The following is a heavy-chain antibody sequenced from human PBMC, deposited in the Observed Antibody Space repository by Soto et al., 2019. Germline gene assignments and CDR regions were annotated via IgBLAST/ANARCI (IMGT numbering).Heavy chain of an antibody. J-gene: IGHJ4*02. CDR3: VKDTQWLDNYFDS. Sequence: GESXRLSWSPSVFPFDAQCIAWVRQSPGKGLQWVSSINVSGALTYYIESVKGRFTISRDNSEHTLYLQMNNLEADDTAIYYSVKDTQWLDNYFDSWGQGTLVTVSS. CDR1: VFPFDAQC. V-gene: IGHV3-23*01. CDR2: INVSGALT. D-gene: IGHD6-19*01.